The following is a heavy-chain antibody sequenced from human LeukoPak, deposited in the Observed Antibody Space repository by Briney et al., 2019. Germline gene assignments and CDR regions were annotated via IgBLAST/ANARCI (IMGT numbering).Heavy chain of an antibody. V-gene: IGHV3-73*01. J-gene: IGHJ6*02. CDR1: GFTFSGSA. CDR2: IRSKANSYAT. Sequence: PGGSLTLSCAASGFTFSGSAMHWVRQASGKGLEWVGRIRSKANSYATAYAASVKGRFTISRDDSKNTAYLQMNSLKTEDTAVYYCTTSYYYYGMGVWGQGTTVTVSS. CDR3: TTSYYYYGMGV.